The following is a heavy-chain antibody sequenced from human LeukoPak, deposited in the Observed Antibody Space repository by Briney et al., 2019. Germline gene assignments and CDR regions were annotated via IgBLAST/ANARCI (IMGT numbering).Heavy chain of an antibody. CDR2: INHSGST. CDR3: ARGSLALIDY. J-gene: IGHJ4*02. Sequence: SETLSLTCAVYGGSFSGYYWSWIRQPPGKGLEWIGEINHSGSTNYNPSLKSRVTISVDTSKNQFSLKLSSVTAADTAVYHCARGSLALIDYWGQGTLVAVSS. D-gene: IGHD5-12*01. V-gene: IGHV4-34*01. CDR1: GGSFSGYY.